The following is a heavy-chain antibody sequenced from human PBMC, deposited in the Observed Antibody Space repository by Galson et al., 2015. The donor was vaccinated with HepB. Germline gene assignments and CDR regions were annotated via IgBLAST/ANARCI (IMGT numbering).Heavy chain of an antibody. J-gene: IGHJ4*02. V-gene: IGHV3-23*01. Sequence: SLRLSCAASGFTFSSYAMSWVRQAPGKGLEWVPAISGSGGSTYYADSVKGRFTISRDNSKNTLYLQMNSLRAEDTAVYYCSSGSYSDYWGQGTLVTVSS. D-gene: IGHD1-26*01. CDR2: ISGSGGST. CDR1: GFTFSSYA. CDR3: SSGSYSDY.